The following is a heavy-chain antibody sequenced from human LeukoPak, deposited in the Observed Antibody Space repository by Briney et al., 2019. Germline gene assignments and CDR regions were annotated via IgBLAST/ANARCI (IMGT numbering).Heavy chain of an antibody. V-gene: IGHV4-39*01. Sequence: PSETLSLTCTVSGGSISSSSYYWGWIRQPPGKGLEWIGSIYDRGSTYYNPSVKSRVTISVDTSKNQSSLKLSSVTAADTAVYYCARLVTTFGKGYYFDYWGQGTLVTVSS. CDR3: ARLVTTFGKGYYFDY. J-gene: IGHJ4*02. CDR2: IYDRGST. CDR1: GGSISSSSYY. D-gene: IGHD3-3*01.